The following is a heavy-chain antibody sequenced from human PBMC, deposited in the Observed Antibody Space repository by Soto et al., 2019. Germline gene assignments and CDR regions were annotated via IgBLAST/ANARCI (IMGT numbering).Heavy chain of an antibody. Sequence: SETLSLTCTVSGGSISSSSYYWGWIRQPPGKGLEWIGSIYYSGSTYYNPSLKSRVTISVDTSKNQFSLKLSSVTAADTAVYYCARNYYDSSGYSFDYWGQGTLVTVSS. CDR2: IYYSGST. J-gene: IGHJ4*02. CDR1: GGSISSSSYY. V-gene: IGHV4-39*01. D-gene: IGHD3-22*01. CDR3: ARNYYDSSGYSFDY.